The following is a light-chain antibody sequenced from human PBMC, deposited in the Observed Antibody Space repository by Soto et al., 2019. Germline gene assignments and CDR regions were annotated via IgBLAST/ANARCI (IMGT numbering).Light chain of an antibody. V-gene: IGKV3-11*01. Sequence: EVVLTQSPATLSLSPGERATLSCRASQSVTKYLAWYQQKPGQALRLLIYDASNRATGIPARISGSGSGTDFTLTISSLEAEDFAVYYCQQRSNWPWTFGQGTKVEIK. CDR2: DAS. CDR3: QQRSNWPWT. CDR1: QSVTKY. J-gene: IGKJ1*01.